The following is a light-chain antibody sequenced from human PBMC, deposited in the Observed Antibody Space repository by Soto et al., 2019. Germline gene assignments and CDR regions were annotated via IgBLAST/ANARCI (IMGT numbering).Light chain of an antibody. Sequence: EIVLTQSPATLSLSPGERATLFCRASQSVGSFLAWYQQKPGQAPRLLIYDASNRAAGIPARFSGSGSGTDFTLTISSLEPEDFAVYYCQQRSNWLAFGGGTKVEI. CDR3: QQRSNWLA. CDR2: DAS. J-gene: IGKJ4*01. CDR1: QSVGSF. V-gene: IGKV3-11*01.